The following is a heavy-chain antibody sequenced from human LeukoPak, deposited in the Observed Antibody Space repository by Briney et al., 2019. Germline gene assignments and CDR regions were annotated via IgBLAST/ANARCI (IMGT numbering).Heavy chain of an antibody. CDR1: GFTFSSSA. Sequence: GSLRLSCAASGFTFSSSAMSWVRQAPGKGLEWVAVISYDGSNKYYADSVKGRFTISRDNSKNTLYLQMNSLRAEDTAVYYCAKDRGAVASSYWGQGTLVTVSS. CDR2: ISYDGSNK. CDR3: AKDRGAVASSY. D-gene: IGHD6-19*01. V-gene: IGHV3-30*18. J-gene: IGHJ4*02.